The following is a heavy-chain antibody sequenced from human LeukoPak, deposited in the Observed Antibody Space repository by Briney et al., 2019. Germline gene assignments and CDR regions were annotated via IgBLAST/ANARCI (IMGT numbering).Heavy chain of an antibody. Sequence: GGSLRLSCAASGFTFNSYGMNWVRQAPGKGLEWVSYITSSSSTTHYADSVKGRFTISRDNAKNSLYLQTNSLRAEDTAAYYCAKGGYCSSSSCYYGWFEPWGQGTLVTVSS. CDR1: GFTFNSYG. CDR3: AKGGYCSSSSCYYGWFEP. CDR2: ITSSSSTT. J-gene: IGHJ5*02. D-gene: IGHD2-2*01. V-gene: IGHV3-48*01.